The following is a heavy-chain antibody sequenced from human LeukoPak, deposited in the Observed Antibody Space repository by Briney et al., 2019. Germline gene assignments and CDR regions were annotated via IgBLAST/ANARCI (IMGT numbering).Heavy chain of an antibody. Sequence: SETLSLTCTVSGGSISSYYWSWIRQPPGKGLEWIGYIYYSGSTNYNPSLKSRVTISVDTSKNQFSLKLSSVTAADTAVYYCAKNKYYYGSGTRYYYYMDVWGKGTTVTISS. J-gene: IGHJ6*03. CDR3: AKNKYYYGSGTRYYYYMDV. CDR2: IYYSGST. CDR1: GGSISSYY. D-gene: IGHD3-10*01. V-gene: IGHV4-59*01.